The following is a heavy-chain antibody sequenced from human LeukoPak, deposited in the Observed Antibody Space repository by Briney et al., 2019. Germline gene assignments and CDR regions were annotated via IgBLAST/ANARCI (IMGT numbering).Heavy chain of an antibody. CDR1: GFTFSSYA. J-gene: IGHJ4*02. CDR2: ISSNGGST. D-gene: IGHD3-22*01. V-gene: IGHV3-64D*09. Sequence: PGGSLRLSCSASGFTFSSYAMHWVRQAPGKGLEYVSAISSNGGSTYYADSVKGRFTISRDNSKNTLYLQMSSLRAEDTAVYYCVKDEYYYDSSGTLDYWGQGILVTVSS. CDR3: VKDEYYYDSSGTLDY.